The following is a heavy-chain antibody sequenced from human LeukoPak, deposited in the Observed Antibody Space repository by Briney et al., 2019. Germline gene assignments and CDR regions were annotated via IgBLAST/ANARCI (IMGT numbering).Heavy chain of an antibody. CDR2: ISGSSSYI. CDR1: GFTFSSYS. Sequence: GGSLRLSCAASGFTFSSYSMNWVRQAPGKGLEWVSSISGSSSYIYYADSVKGRFTISRDNAKNSLYLQMNSLRAEDTAVYYCARGAYSSGWKYYFDYWGQGTLVTVSS. CDR3: ARGAYSSGWKYYFDY. J-gene: IGHJ4*02. V-gene: IGHV3-21*01. D-gene: IGHD6-25*01.